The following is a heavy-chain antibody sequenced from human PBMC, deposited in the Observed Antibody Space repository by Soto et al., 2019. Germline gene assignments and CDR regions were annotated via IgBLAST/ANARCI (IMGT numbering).Heavy chain of an antibody. V-gene: IGHV2-70*04. CDR3: ARSIVAAGNRWFDP. CDR2: IDWDDDK. CDR1: GFSLSTSGMR. D-gene: IGHD6-13*01. J-gene: IGHJ5*01. Sequence: SGPTLVNPTHTLTLTCTFSGFSLSTSGMRVSWIRQPPGKALEWLARIDWDDDKLYSTSLKTRLTISKDTSKNQVVLTMTNMDPVDTATYYCARSIVAAGNRWFDPWGQGTTVTVSS.